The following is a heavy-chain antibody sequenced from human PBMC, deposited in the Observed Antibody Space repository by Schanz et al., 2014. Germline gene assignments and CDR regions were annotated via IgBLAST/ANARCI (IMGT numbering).Heavy chain of an antibody. Sequence: EVQLLESGGGLVQPGGSLRLSCAASGFTFTIYAMTWVRQAPGKGLELVSGISGSGGSTYDADSVNGRFTSARDKSKNTLYLQMNSLRAEDTAVYYCAKDHAGSDILTALGNWGQGTLVTVSS. D-gene: IGHD3-9*01. CDR2: ISGSGGST. V-gene: IGHV3-23*01. J-gene: IGHJ4*02. CDR3: AKDHAGSDILTALGN. CDR1: GFTFTIYA.